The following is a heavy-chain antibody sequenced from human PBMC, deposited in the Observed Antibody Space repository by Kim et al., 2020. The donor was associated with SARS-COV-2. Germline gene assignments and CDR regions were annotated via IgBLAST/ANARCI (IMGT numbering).Heavy chain of an antibody. CDR2: ISSSSSYI. V-gene: IGHV3-21*01. Sequence: GGSLRLSCAASGFTFSSYSMNWVRQAPGKGLEWVSSISSSSSYIYYADSVKGRFTISRDNAKNSLYLQMNSLRAEDTAVYYCAIPTTVTTTGYWGQGTLVTVSS. CDR3: AIPTTVTTTGY. CDR1: GFTFSSYS. D-gene: IGHD4-17*01. J-gene: IGHJ4*02.